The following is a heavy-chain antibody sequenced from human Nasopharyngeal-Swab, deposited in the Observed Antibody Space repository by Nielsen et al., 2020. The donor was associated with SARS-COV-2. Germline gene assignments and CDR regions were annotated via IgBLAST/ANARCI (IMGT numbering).Heavy chain of an antibody. CDR1: GGSISSYY. CDR2: MYYSGST. D-gene: IGHD3-9*01. CDR3: ARRYFDSLYGMDV. J-gene: IGHJ6*02. V-gene: IGHV4-59*01. Sequence: SETLSLTCTVSGGSISSYYWSWIRQPPGKGLEWIGYMYYSGSTEYNPSLKSRVTISVDRSKNQFSLRLSSVTAADTAVYYCARRYFDSLYGMDVWGQGTTVTVSS.